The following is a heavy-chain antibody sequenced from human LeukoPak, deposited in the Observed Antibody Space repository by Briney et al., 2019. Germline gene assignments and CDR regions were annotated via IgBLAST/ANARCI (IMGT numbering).Heavy chain of an antibody. CDR1: GYTFTSYG. J-gene: IGHJ4*02. CDR2: ISAYNGNT. V-gene: IGHV1-18*01. Sequence: ASVKVSCKASGYTFTSYGISWVRQAPGQGLEWMGWISAYNGNTNYAQKPQGRVTMTTDTSTSTACMELRSLRSDDTAVYYCARDQGYCSGGSCSEFDYWGQGTLVTVSS. CDR3: ARDQGYCSGGSCSEFDY. D-gene: IGHD2-15*01.